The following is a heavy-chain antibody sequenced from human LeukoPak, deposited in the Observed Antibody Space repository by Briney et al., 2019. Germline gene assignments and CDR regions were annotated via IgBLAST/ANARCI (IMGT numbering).Heavy chain of an antibody. Sequence: PSGTLSLTCAVSGGSISSNNWWRWVRPPPGKGLVWMGEIYHSGSTNYNPSLKSRVTISVDKSKNQFSLKLSSVTDADTAVYYCARVHRIAAAGTPDYWGQGTLVTVSS. J-gene: IGHJ4*02. CDR3: ARVHRIAAAGTPDY. D-gene: IGHD6-25*01. V-gene: IGHV4-4*02. CDR1: GGSISSNNW. CDR2: IYHSGST.